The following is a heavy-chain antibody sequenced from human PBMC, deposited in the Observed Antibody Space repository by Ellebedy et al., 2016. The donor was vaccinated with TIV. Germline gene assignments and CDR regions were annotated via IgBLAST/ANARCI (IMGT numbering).Heavy chain of an antibody. V-gene: IGHV3-7*01. Sequence: PGGSLRLSCAASGFALSGYWMRWVRQAPGKGLEWVANIKNDGSEIHYLSSVKGRFTISRDNAKNALYLQMTSLRVEDTAVYYCARDPPFTPFDSWGQGTLVTVSS. J-gene: IGHJ4*02. CDR1: GFALSGYW. CDR3: ARDPPFTPFDS. CDR2: IKNDGSEI.